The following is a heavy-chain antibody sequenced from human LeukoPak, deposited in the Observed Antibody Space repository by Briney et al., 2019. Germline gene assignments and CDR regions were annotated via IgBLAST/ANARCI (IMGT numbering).Heavy chain of an antibody. J-gene: IGHJ4*02. V-gene: IGHV4-59*01. CDR3: ARVARTRWLQFDY. CDR1: GGSISSYY. D-gene: IGHD5-24*01. CDR2: IYYSGST. Sequence: SETLSLTCTVSGGSISSYYWSWIRQPPGKGLEWIGYIYYSGSTNYNPSLKSRVTISVDTSKNQFSLKLSSVTAADTAVYYCARVARTRWLQFDYWGQGTLVTVSS.